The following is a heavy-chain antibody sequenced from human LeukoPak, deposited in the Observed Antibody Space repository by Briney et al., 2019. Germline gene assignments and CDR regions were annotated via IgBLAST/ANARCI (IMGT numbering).Heavy chain of an antibody. D-gene: IGHD1-26*01. Sequence: GGSLRLSCVASGSTFSNYAMSWVRQAPGKGLEWVSGISSSGSSTFFADHVKGRFTIARDNAKSSLYLQMNTLQAEDTAVYYCARRATGSSSLFYCYMDVWGKGTTVSVSS. CDR3: ARRATGSSSLFYCYMDV. V-gene: IGHV3-23*01. CDR2: ISSSGSST. CDR1: GSTFSNYA. J-gene: IGHJ6*03.